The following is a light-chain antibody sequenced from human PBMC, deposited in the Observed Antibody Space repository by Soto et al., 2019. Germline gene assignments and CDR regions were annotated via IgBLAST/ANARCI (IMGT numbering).Light chain of an antibody. J-gene: IGKJ4*02. CDR3: YKHNSSPVT. Sequence: ELVSTQSPGTLSLSPGERATLSCRASQSVNNNYLAWYQQNPGQAPRLLIYGASNRATGIPDSCSGGAGAAFILPTVSLQAHDVAAYYCYKHNSSPVTFGRGTKVDIK. CDR2: GAS. CDR1: QSVNNNY. V-gene: IGKV3-20*01.